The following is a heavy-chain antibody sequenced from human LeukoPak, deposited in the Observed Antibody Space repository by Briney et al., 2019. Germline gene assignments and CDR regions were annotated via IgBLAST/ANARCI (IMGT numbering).Heavy chain of an antibody. CDR3: ARHDLYRLRYFDWSYWFDP. V-gene: IGHV4-39*01. J-gene: IGHJ5*02. CDR1: GASISSSDSY. D-gene: IGHD3-9*01. Sequence: PSETLSLTCTISGASISSSDSYWGWIRQPPGKGLEWIGTVYYGGRTSYNPSLKSRVTISVHTSKNQFSLKLSSVTAADTAVYYCARHDLYRLRYFDWSYWFDPWGQGTLVTVSS. CDR2: VYYGGRT.